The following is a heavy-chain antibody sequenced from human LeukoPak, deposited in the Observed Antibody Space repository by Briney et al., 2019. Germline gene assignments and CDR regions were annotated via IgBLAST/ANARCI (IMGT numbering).Heavy chain of an antibody. J-gene: IGHJ6*02. CDR1: GFTLSSYA. V-gene: IGHV3-30-3*01. CDR2: ISYEGSKK. Sequence: GRSLRLSCAASGFTLSSYAMHWVRQAPGKGLEGVAAISYEGSKKYYADSVMGRFTISRDNSKKTLDLQADSLRAEDTAVYYCARVFYGSGTAPYYYGMDVWGQGTTVTVSS. D-gene: IGHD3-10*01. CDR3: ARVFYGSGTAPYYYGMDV.